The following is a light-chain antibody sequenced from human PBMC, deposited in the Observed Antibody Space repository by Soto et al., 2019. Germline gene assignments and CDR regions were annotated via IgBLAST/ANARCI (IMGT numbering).Light chain of an antibody. J-gene: IGLJ1*01. CDR1: RFNIGGNY. V-gene: IGLV1-47*01. Sequence: QSVLTQPPSTSGTPGQRVTISCSGSRFNIGGNYVYWYQQLPGTAPKLLIYRNNQRPSGVPDRFSGSKSGTSASLAISGLRSEDEADYYCAAWDDSLTGYVFGTGTKVTVL. CDR3: AAWDDSLTGYV. CDR2: RNN.